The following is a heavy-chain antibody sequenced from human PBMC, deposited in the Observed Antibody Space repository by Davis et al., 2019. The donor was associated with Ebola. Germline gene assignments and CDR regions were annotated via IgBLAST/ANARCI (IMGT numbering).Heavy chain of an antibody. CDR2: INSDGGTT. Sequence: HTGGSLRLSCAASGFTFSSYWMHWVRQAPGKGLVWVSRINSDGGTTSYADSVKGRFTISRDNAKNTLYLQMNSLRAEDTAVYYCAVSSSGTFVYWGQGTLVTVSS. CDR1: GFTFSSYW. D-gene: IGHD5/OR15-5a*01. J-gene: IGHJ4*02. CDR3: AVSSSGTFVY. V-gene: IGHV3-74*01.